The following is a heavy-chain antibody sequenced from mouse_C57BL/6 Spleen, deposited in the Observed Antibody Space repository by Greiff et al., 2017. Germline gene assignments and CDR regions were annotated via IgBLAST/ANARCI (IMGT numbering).Heavy chain of an antibody. CDR1: GFTFSDYG. V-gene: IGHV5-17*01. Sequence: EVHLVESGGGLVKPGGSLKLSCAASGFTFSDYGMHWVRQAPEKGLEWVAYISSGSSTIYSADTVKGRFTISRDNAKNTLFLQMTSLRSEDTAMYYCARRDSGYSYAMDYWGQGTSVTVSS. CDR2: ISSGSSTI. CDR3: ARRDSGYSYAMDY. J-gene: IGHJ4*01.